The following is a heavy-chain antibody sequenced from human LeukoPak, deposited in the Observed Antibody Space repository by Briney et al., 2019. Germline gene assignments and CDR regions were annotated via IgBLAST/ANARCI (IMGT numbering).Heavy chain of an antibody. Sequence: GGSLRLSCAASGFTVSSNYMSWVRQAPGKGLEWVSVIYSGGSTYYADSVKGRFTISRDNSKNTLYLQINSLRAEDTAVYYCARHLYSSGWYYFFDYWGQGTLVTVSS. V-gene: IGHV3-53*01. CDR1: GFTVSSNY. CDR2: IYSGGST. CDR3: ARHLYSSGWYYFFDY. J-gene: IGHJ4*02. D-gene: IGHD6-19*01.